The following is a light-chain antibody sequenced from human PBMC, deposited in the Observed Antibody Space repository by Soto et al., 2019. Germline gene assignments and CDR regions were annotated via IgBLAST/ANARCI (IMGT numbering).Light chain of an antibody. CDR3: QQYNNCHPWT. V-gene: IGKV3D-15*01. CDR2: QTS. Sequence: ETVLTQSPATLSSFPGDRVTLSCRASQYINTRLAWYQHRPVQAPRRLIYQTSSRATGIPARFSGRGSGTEFTLTISSLKPQDFAVYYCQQYNNCHPWTFGQGTKVDIK. J-gene: IGKJ1*01. CDR1: QYINTR.